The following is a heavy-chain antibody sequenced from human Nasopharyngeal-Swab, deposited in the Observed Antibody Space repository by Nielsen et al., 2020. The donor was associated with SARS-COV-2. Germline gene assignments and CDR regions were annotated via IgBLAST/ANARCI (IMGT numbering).Heavy chain of an antibody. CDR3: AKGGVSLYGDSYYFDF. Sequence: GESLKISCAASGFTFSTFGMSWVRQAPGKGLEWVSRIRGSGSGKDYADSVKGRFTISRDNSKNTLYLQMNSLRAEDTAVYYCAKGGVSLYGDSYYFDFWGQGTLVTVSS. CDR2: IRGSGSGK. J-gene: IGHJ4*02. CDR1: GFTFSTFG. V-gene: IGHV3-23*01. D-gene: IGHD2/OR15-2a*01.